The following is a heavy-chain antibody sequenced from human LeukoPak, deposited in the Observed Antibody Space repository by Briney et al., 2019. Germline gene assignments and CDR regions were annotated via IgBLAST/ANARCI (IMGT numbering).Heavy chain of an antibody. J-gene: IGHJ4*02. CDR2: IYPISGGT. D-gene: IGHD2-15*01. CDR1: GYSFSGHY. V-gene: IGHV1-2*02. Sequence: ASETVSCKASGYSFSGHYMHWVRQAPGQAVEWTGWIYPISGGTNYAQKFQGRVTMTRDTSISTAYMELSGLRSDDTAVYYCARGGAYCSGATCYVDYWGQGSLVTVSS. CDR3: ARGGAYCSGATCYVDY.